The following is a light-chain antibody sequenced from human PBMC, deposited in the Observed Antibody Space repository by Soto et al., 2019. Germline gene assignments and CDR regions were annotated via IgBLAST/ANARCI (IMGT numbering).Light chain of an antibody. CDR2: EDN. V-gene: IGLV6-57*04. CDR3: QSYDSSAHVV. Sequence: FMLTQPHSVSESPGKTVTISCTRSSGSIASNYVQWYQQRPGSAPTSVIYEDNHRPSGAPDRFSGSIDSSSNSASLTISGLKTEDEADYYCQSYDSSAHVVFGGGTKLTVL. J-gene: IGLJ2*01. CDR1: SGSIASNY.